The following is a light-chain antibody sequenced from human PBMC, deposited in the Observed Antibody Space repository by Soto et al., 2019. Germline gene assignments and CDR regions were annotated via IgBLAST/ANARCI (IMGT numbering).Light chain of an antibody. CDR1: SGDIGGYDY. CDR2: EVT. J-gene: IGLJ1*01. Sequence: QSVLTQPPSASGSPGQSVIISCTGTSGDIGGYDYVSWYQQHPGKAPKLMIYEVTKRPLGVPDRFSGSKSGNTASLTVSGLQAEDEADYYCSSYTGSNNPYVFGTGTKVTV. V-gene: IGLV2-8*01. CDR3: SSYTGSNNPYV.